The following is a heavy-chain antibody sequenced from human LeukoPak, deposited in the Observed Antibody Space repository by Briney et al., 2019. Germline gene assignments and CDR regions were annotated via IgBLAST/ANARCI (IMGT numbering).Heavy chain of an antibody. Sequence: PGGSLRLSCAASGFTFSSYAMSWVRQAPGKGLEWVSAISGSGGSTYYADSVKGRFTISRDNSKNTLYLQMNSLRAEDTAVYYCAKAHYYDSSGYSYYFDYWGQGTLVTVSS. J-gene: IGHJ4*02. CDR2: ISGSGGST. V-gene: IGHV3-23*01. CDR1: GFTFSSYA. D-gene: IGHD3-22*01. CDR3: AKAHYYDSSGYSYYFDY.